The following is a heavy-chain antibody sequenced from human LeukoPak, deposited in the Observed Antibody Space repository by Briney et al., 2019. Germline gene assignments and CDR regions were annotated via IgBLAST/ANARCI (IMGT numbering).Heavy chain of an antibody. CDR3: ARAVYHGSRLRH. CDR2: VYSSGNT. Sequence: SETLSLTCTVSGGSVSNHYCTWIRQPPGKGLEWIGYVYSSGNTNYNPSLKSRVTISMDTSKNQFSLNLNSVTAADTAIYYCARAVYHGSRLRHWGQGMLVTVSS. CDR1: GGSVSNHY. D-gene: IGHD2-2*01. J-gene: IGHJ4*02. V-gene: IGHV4-59*02.